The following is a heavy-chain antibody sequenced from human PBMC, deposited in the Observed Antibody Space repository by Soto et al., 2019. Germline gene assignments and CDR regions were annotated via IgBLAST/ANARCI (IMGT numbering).Heavy chain of an antibody. CDR1: GGSISSYY. V-gene: IGHV4-59*01. CDR2: IYYSGST. D-gene: IGHD3-9*01. Sequence: SETLSLTCTVSGGSISSYYWSWIRQPPGKGLEWIGYIYYSGSTNYNPSLKSRVTISVDTSKNQFSLKLSSVTAADTAVYYCARYPDSSSFDPWGQGTLVTVSS. CDR3: ARYPDSSSFDP. J-gene: IGHJ5*02.